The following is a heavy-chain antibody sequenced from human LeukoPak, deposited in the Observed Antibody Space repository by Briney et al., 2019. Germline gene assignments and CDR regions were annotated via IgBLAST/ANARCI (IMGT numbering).Heavy chain of an antibody. V-gene: IGHV3-30*18. CDR3: AKDRGDGYNWETYSGFDS. Sequence: GGSLRLSCAASGFTFSSYGMQWVRQAPGKGLEWVAVISYDETNKWYADSVKGRFTTSRDNPQNTMSLQMNSLRVDDTGVYYCAKDRGDGYNWETYSGFDSWGQGTLVTVSS. J-gene: IGHJ4*02. CDR1: GFTFSSYG. CDR2: ISYDETNK. D-gene: IGHD5-24*01.